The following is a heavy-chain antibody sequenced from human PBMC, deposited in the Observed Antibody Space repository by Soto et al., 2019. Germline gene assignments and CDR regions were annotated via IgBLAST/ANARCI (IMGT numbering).Heavy chain of an antibody. Sequence: ASVKVSCKASGYTSTGYYMHWVRQAPGQGLEWMGWINPNSGGTNYAQKFQGRVTMTRDTSIGTAYMELSRLRSDDTAVYYCATIQCYGSGSFCGMDVWGQGTTVTVSS. CDR1: GYTSTGYY. CDR3: ATIQCYGSGSFCGMDV. V-gene: IGHV1-2*02. J-gene: IGHJ6*02. CDR2: INPNSGGT. D-gene: IGHD3-10*01.